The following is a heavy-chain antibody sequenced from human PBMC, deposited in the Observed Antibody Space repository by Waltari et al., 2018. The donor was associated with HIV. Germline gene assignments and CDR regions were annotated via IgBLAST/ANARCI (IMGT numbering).Heavy chain of an antibody. V-gene: IGHV4-31*03. Sequence: QVQLQESGPRLVKPSQTLSLTCTVSGGSIRRLNYYWNWIRQHPGKGLEWIGYIYYDGNTYYNPSLMSRVTISVDTSKNQCSLKLNSVTAADTAVYYCAGGIYADYDDRYYYGFDVWGQGTTVTVSS. D-gene: IGHD4-17*01. CDR3: AGGIYADYDDRYYYGFDV. CDR2: IYYDGNT. CDR1: GGSIRRLNYY. J-gene: IGHJ6*02.